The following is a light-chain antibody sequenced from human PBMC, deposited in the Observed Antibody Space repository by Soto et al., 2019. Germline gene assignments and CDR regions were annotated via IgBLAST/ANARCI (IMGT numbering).Light chain of an antibody. J-gene: IGKJ4*01. V-gene: IGKV3-15*01. CDR2: DAS. CDR1: QSGGSN. Sequence: EIVMTQSPATLSVSPGERVTLSCRARQSGGSNLAWYQQTPGQAPRGVIYDASTRATVIPARFRGSGSGTEFTLTISSLQSEDFAVYYCQQYDTWPLTFGGGTKVAI. CDR3: QQYDTWPLT.